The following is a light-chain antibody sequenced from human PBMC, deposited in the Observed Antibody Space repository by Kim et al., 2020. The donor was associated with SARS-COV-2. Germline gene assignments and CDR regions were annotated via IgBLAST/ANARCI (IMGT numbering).Light chain of an antibody. V-gene: IGKV1-5*01. J-gene: IGKJ5*01. CDR3: QHHSTYPIT. CDR1: QSSGGW. CDR2: DAS. Sequence: ASVGDRDTITCRASQSSGGWLAWYQQKPGKAPKLLIYDASSVESGVPSRFSGSGSGTEFTLTISSLQPDDSATYYCQHHSTYPITFGQGTRLEIK.